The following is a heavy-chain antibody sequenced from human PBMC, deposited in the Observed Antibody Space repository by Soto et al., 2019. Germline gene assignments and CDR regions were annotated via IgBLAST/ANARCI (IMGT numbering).Heavy chain of an antibody. CDR1: GYTFTSYG. CDR3: ARDQEYYYGSGSPLGFDP. CDR2: ISAYNGNT. Sequence: ASVKVSCKASGYTFTSYGISWVRQAPGQGLEWMGWISAYNGNTNYAQKIQGRVTMTTDTSTSTAYMELRSLRSDDTAVYYCARDQEYYYGSGSPLGFDPWGQGTLVTVSS. V-gene: IGHV1-18*01. D-gene: IGHD3-10*01. J-gene: IGHJ5*02.